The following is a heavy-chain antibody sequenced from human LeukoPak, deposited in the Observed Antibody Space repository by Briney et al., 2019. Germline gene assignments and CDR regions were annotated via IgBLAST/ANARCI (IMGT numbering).Heavy chain of an antibody. Sequence: GGSLRLSCAASGFSFINYWMTWARQAPGKGLEWVANTNQDGSQKNYLDSVRGRFTISRDNAKSSLYLQMNSLRVDDTAVYFCLGSVSYTHWGQGTLVTVSS. CDR1: GFSFINYW. J-gene: IGHJ1*01. V-gene: IGHV3-7*01. D-gene: IGHD3-10*01. CDR2: TNQDGSQK. CDR3: LGSVSYTH.